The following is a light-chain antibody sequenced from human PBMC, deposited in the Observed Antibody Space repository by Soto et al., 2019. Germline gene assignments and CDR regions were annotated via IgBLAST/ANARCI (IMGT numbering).Light chain of an antibody. V-gene: IGKV3-20*01. Sequence: EIVLRQSPRTRSLCPGERATLCCRASQSVSSSYLAWYQQKPGQAPRLLIYGASSRATGIPDRFSGSGSGTDFTLTISRLEPGDFAVYYCQQYGSSPRTFGQGTKVDIK. CDR2: GAS. CDR3: QQYGSSPRT. J-gene: IGKJ1*01. CDR1: QSVSSSY.